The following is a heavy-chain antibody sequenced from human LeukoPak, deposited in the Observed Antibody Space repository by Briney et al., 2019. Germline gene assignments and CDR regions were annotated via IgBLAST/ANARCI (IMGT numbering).Heavy chain of an antibody. CDR2: IYYSGST. CDR3: ARDHVLRYFDWLEGGAFDI. CDR1: GFTFSSYS. V-gene: IGHV4-31*02. Sequence: LRLSCAASGFTFSSYSMNWVRQHSGKGLEWIGYIYYSGSTYYNPSLKSRVTISVDTSKNQFSLKLSSVTAADTAVYYCARDHVLRYFDWLEGGAFDIWGQGTMVTVSS. D-gene: IGHD3-9*01. J-gene: IGHJ3*02.